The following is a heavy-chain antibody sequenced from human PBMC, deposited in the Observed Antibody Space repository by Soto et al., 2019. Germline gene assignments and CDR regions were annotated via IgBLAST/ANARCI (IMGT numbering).Heavy chain of an antibody. J-gene: IGHJ6*02. CDR1: VGTFSSYA. D-gene: IGHD1-20*01. Sequence: SVKVSCKASVGTFSSYAISWVRQAPGQGLEWMGGIIPIFGTANYAQKFQGRVTITADESSSTAYMELSSLRSEDTAVYYCARGITGKPPYYYYGMDVWGQGTTDTVSS. V-gene: IGHV1-69*13. CDR3: ARGITGKPPYYYYGMDV. CDR2: IIPIFGTA.